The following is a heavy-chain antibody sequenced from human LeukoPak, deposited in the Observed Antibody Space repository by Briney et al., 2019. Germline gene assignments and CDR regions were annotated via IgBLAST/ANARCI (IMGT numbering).Heavy chain of an antibody. J-gene: IGHJ4*02. V-gene: IGHV4-59*08. CDR1: GGSISSYY. CDR2: IYYSGST. CDR3: ARARYYYDSSGLPGTFDY. Sequence: SETLSLTCTVSGGSISSYYWSWIRQPPGKGLEWIGYIYYSGSTNYNPSLKSRVTISVDTSKNQFSLKLSSVTAADTAVYYCARARYYYDSSGLPGTFDYWGQGTLVTVSS. D-gene: IGHD3-22*01.